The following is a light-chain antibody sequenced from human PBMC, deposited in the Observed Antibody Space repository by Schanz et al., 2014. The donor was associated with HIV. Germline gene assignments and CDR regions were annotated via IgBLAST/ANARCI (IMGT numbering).Light chain of an antibody. CDR1: SSNIGSKT. Sequence: QSVLTQPPSASGTPGQRVAISCSGSSSNIGSKTVDWYQQLPGTAPKLLIHSNDQRPSGVPDRFSGSKSGTSVSLAITGLQAEDEADYYCLSYDRSLSGPYVFGTGTKVTVL. V-gene: IGLV1-44*01. CDR2: SND. CDR3: LSYDRSLSGPYV. J-gene: IGLJ1*01.